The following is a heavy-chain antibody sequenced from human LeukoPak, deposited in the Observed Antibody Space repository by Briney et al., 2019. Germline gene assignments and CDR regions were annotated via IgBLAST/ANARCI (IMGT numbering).Heavy chain of an antibody. D-gene: IGHD6-13*01. Sequence: PSETLSLTCSVSGGFISSGSYYWSWIRQPPGKGLEWIGYIYYSGSTNYNPSLKSRVTISVDTSKNQFSLKLSSVTAADTAVYYCARDQGSSWPSYYFYGMDVWGQGTTVTVSS. CDR3: ARDQGSSWPSYYFYGMDV. CDR1: GGFISSGSYY. CDR2: IYYSGST. V-gene: IGHV4-61*01. J-gene: IGHJ6*02.